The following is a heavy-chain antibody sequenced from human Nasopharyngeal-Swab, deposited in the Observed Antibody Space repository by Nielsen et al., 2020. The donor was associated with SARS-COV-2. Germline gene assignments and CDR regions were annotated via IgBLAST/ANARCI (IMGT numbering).Heavy chain of an antibody. CDR2: ISGSDYST. CDR3: VRDRGYYTFTE. V-gene: IGHV3-23*01. CDR1: GFTFSSYA. J-gene: IGHJ4*02. Sequence: GESLKISCAASGFTFSSYAISWVRQAPGKGLEWVSVISGSDYSTYYADSVKGRFTISRDNAKNSLYLQMNSLRAEDTAVYYCVRDRGYYTFTEWGQGTLVTVSS. D-gene: IGHD2/OR15-2a*01.